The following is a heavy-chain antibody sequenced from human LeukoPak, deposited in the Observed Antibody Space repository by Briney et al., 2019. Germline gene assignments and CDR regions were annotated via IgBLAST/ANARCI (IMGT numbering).Heavy chain of an antibody. Sequence: SETLSLTCPVSGASISRYYWSWIRLPPGKGLEWVGYIYYSGSTNYNPSLKSRVTISVDTSKNQFSLKLSSVTAADTAVYYCAREETYYYGSGSYYTDYWGQGTLVTVSS. CDR3: AREETYYYGSGSYYTDY. J-gene: IGHJ4*02. V-gene: IGHV4-59*12. D-gene: IGHD3-10*01. CDR2: IYYSGST. CDR1: GASISRYY.